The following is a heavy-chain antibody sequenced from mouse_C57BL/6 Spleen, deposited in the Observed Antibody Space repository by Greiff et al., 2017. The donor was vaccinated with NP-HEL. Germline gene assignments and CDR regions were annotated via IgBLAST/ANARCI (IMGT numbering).Heavy chain of an antibody. J-gene: IGHJ4*01. CDR1: GYAFSSYW. D-gene: IGHD1-1*01. CDR3: ARDYYGSSYYAMDY. Sequence: QVQLQQSGAELVKPGASVKISCKASGYAFSSYWMYWVKQRPGKGLEWIGQIYPGDGDTNYNGKFKGKATLTADKSSSTAYMQLSSLTSEDSAVYFCARDYYGSSYYAMDYWGQGTSVTVSS. V-gene: IGHV1-80*01. CDR2: IYPGDGDT.